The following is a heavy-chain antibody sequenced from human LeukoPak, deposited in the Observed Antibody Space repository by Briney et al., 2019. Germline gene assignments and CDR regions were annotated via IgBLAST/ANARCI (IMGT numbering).Heavy chain of an antibody. CDR2: IKEDGSEK. CDR1: GFTFCNYW. CDR3: EKLRAHRGFDY. Sequence: GGSLRLSCAASGFTFCNYWMTSVRQAPGKGLEWVANIKEDGSEKLFVDSLKGRFTISRDNARDSPSLQQNSLRGEDNGIYYFEKLRAHRGFDYWGQGTLVSVSS. J-gene: IGHJ4*02. D-gene: IGHD1-1*01. V-gene: IGHV3-7*05.